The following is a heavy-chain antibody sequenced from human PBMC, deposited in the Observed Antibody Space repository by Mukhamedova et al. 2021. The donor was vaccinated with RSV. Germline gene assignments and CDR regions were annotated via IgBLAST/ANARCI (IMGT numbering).Heavy chain of an antibody. V-gene: IGHV5-51*01. CDR2: DT. D-gene: IGHD1-26*01. CDR3: ATQNSGSYSSAFDI. J-gene: IGHJ3*02. Sequence: DTRYSPSFQGQVTISADKSISTAYLQWSSLKASDTAMYYCATQNSGSYSSAFDIWGQGTMVTVSS.